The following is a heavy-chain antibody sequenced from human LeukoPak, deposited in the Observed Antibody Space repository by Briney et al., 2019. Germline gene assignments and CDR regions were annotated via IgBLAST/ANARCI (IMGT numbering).Heavy chain of an antibody. J-gene: IGHJ4*02. Sequence: SETLCLTCAVSGYSISSDYYWGWIRQPPGKGLEWIGSIYHSGSTYYNPSLKIRVTISVDTSKNQFSLKLSSVTAADTAAYYCARSHCSGDSCNSNPTHFDYWGQGTLVTVSS. D-gene: IGHD2-15*01. CDR2: IYHSGST. CDR1: GYSISSDYY. V-gene: IGHV4-38-2*01. CDR3: ARSHCSGDSCNSNPTHFDY.